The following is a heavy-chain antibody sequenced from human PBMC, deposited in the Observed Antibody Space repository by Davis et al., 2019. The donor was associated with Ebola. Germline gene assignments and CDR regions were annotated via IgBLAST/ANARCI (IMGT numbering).Heavy chain of an antibody. Sequence: SETLSLTCAVSGGSISSSNWWSWVRQPPGKGLEWIGEIYHSGSTNYNPSLKSRVTISVDKSKNQFSLKLSSVTAADTAVYYCARGRSSSWYYFDYWGQGTLVTVSS. CDR1: GGSISSSNW. V-gene: IGHV4-4*02. CDR2: IYHSGST. CDR3: ARGRSSSWYYFDY. J-gene: IGHJ4*02. D-gene: IGHD6-13*01.